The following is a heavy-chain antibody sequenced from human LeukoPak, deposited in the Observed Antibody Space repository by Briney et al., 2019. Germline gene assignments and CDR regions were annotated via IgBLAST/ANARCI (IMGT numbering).Heavy chain of an antibody. D-gene: IGHD6-19*01. CDR3: ARVEHYSSGWYGGHY. CDR2: IIPIFGTA. CDR1: RCSFSSYV. V-gene: IGHV1-69*01. Sequence: GSSVKVSCKASRCSFSSYVISWVRQAPGQGLEWMGGIIPIFGTANYAQKFQGRVTITADESTSTAYMELSSLRSEDTAVYYCARVEHYSSGWYGGHYWGQGTLVTVSS. J-gene: IGHJ4*02.